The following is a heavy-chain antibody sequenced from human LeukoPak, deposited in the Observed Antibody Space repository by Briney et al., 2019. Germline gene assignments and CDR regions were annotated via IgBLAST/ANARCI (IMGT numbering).Heavy chain of an antibody. D-gene: IGHD2-2*01. J-gene: IGHJ4*02. CDR2: IRRKTDGGTA. V-gene: IGHV3-15*01. Sequence: GGSLRHSCEASGFTFPNAWMEWVRQAPGKWPEWVGRIRRKTDGGTADYAAPVMGRFTISRDDSNNTLYLQMNSLKTEDTAVYYCISGFCSSASCYAWGRGTLVIVSS. CDR1: GFTFPNAW. CDR3: ISGFCSSASCYA.